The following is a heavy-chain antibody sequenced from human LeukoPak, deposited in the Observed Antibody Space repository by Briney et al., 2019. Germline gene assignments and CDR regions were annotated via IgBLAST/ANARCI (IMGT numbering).Heavy chain of an antibody. Sequence: GGSLRLSCAASGFIFRNHWMSWVRQVPGRGLEWVAHIRQGGNEKHYVDSVEGRFTLSRDDSKNSLYLQMNSLRVDDSAVYYCARGPNYGDRVDYFDYWGQGTLVTVSS. CDR2: IRQGGNEK. D-gene: IGHD4-17*01. V-gene: IGHV3-7*01. CDR1: GFIFRNHW. J-gene: IGHJ4*02. CDR3: ARGPNYGDRVDYFDY.